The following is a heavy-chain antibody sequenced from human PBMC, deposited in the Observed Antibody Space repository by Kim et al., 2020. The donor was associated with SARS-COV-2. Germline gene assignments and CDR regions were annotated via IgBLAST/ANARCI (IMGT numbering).Heavy chain of an antibody. Sequence: ASVKVSCKVSGYTLTELSMHWVRQAPGKGLEWMGGFDPEDGETIYAQKFQGRVTMTEDTSTDTAYMELSSLRSEDTAVYYCATAAGTGHSNWFDPWGKGTLVTVSS. D-gene: IGHD6-13*01. CDR2: FDPEDGET. V-gene: IGHV1-24*01. CDR1: GYTLTELS. J-gene: IGHJ5*02. CDR3: ATAAGTGHSNWFDP.